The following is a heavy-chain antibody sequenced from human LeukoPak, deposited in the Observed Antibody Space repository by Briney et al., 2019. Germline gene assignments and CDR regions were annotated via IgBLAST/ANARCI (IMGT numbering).Heavy chain of an antibody. J-gene: IGHJ4*02. CDR1: GFTLISYW. CDR2: ISSSGSTM. V-gene: IGHV3-48*04. Sequence: GGSLRLSCAASGFTLISYWMTWVRQAPGTGLEWISYISSSGSTMYYADSVKGHFTTSRDNVKNSLYLQMNSLRAEDTAVYYCARGMRLVRGLMFDYWGQGTLVTVSS. D-gene: IGHD3-10*01. CDR3: ARGMRLVRGLMFDY.